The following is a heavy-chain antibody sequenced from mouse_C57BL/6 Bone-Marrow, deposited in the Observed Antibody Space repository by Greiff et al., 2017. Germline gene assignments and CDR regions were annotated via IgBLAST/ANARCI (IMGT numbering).Heavy chain of an antibody. CDR2: IHPNSGST. D-gene: IGHD2-2*01. J-gene: IGHJ3*01. CDR3: SSGGCTKVTTAI. Sequence: QVQLQQPGAELVKPGASVKLSCKASGYTFTSYWMHWVKQRPGQGLEWIGMIHPNSGSTNYNEKFKSKATLTVDKSSSTAYMQLSSLTSEDSAVYYCSSGGCTKVTTAIWGQGTLVTVSA. V-gene: IGHV1-64*01. CDR1: GYTFTSYW.